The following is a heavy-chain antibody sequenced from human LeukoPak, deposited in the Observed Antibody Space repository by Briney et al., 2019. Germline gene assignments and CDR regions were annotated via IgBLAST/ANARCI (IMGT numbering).Heavy chain of an antibody. J-gene: IGHJ4*02. Sequence: ASVKVSCKTSGYTFTNYGISWERHAPGQGLEWMGWISAYNGNTNYAQELQGRVTMTTDTSTSTAYMELRILRSDDTAVYYCARCAATTPWYFDYWGQGTLVTVSS. CDR2: ISAYNGNT. CDR3: ARCAATTPWYFDY. V-gene: IGHV1-18*01. D-gene: IGHD5-12*01. CDR1: GYTFTNYG.